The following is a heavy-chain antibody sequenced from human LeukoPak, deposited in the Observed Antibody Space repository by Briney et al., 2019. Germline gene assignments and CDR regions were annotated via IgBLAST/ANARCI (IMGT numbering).Heavy chain of an antibody. CDR3: AELGITMIGGV. D-gene: IGHD3-10*02. CDR2: ISSSSSTI. CDR1: GFTFSSYS. V-gene: IGHV3-48*04. Sequence: GGSLRLSCAASGFTFSSYSMNWVRQAPGEGLEWVSYISSSSSTIYYADSVKGRFTISRDNAKNSLYLQMNSLKAEDTAVYYCAELGITMIGGVWGKGTTVTISS. J-gene: IGHJ6*04.